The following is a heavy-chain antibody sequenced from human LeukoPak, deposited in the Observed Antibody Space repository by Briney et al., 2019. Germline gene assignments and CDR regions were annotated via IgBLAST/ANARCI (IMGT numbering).Heavy chain of an antibody. D-gene: IGHD6-6*01. V-gene: IGHV4-30-2*01. CDR2: IYHSGST. CDR3: ARHLAYSRSSRWFDP. CDR1: GGSISSGGYS. J-gene: IGHJ5*02. Sequence: SQTLSLTCAVSGGSISSGGYSWSRIRQPPGKGLEWIGYIYHSGSTYYNPSLKSRVTISVDRSKNQFSLKLSSVTAADTAVYYCARHLAYSRSSRWFDPWGQGTLVTVSS.